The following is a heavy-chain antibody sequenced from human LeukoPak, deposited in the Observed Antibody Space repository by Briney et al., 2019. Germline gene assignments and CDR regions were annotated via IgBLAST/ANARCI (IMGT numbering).Heavy chain of an antibody. J-gene: IGHJ4*02. D-gene: IGHD2-2*01. CDR2: INWNGGST. CDR1: GFTFDDYG. CDR3: ARGPIVVVLAAMPTFFDY. V-gene: IGHV3-20*04. Sequence: GGSLRLSCAASGFTFDDYGMSWVRQAPGKGLEWVSGINWNGGSTGYADSVKGRFTISRDNAKNSLYLQMNSLRAEDTALYYCARGPIVVVLAAMPTFFDYWGQGTLVTVSS.